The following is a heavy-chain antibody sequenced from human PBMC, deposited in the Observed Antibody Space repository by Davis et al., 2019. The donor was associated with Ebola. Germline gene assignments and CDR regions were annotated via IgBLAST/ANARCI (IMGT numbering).Heavy chain of an antibody. V-gene: IGHV4-39*01. CDR1: GGSISSSSYY. CDR2: IYYSGST. J-gene: IGHJ5*02. Sequence: SETLSLTCAVSGGSISSSSYYWGWIRQPPVKGLEWIGSIYYSGSTYYNPSLKSRVTISVDTSKNQFSLKLSSVTAADTAVYYCARRSYDYGDPNWFDPWGQGTLVTVSS. CDR3: ARRSYDYGDPNWFDP. D-gene: IGHD4-17*01.